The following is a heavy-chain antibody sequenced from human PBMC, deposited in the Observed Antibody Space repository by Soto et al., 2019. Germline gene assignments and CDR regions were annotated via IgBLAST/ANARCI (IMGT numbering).Heavy chain of an antibody. Sequence: QVQLVQSGAEVKKPGASVKVSCKASGYTFTSYYMHWVRQAPGQGLAWMGIINPSGGSTSYAQKFPGRVTMTRDTSTSTVDMELSSLRSEDTAVYYCASLRDDYNSRSPFDYWGQRTLVTVSS. J-gene: IGHJ4*02. D-gene: IGHD4-4*01. CDR2: INPSGGST. CDR1: GYTFTSYY. CDR3: ASLRDDYNSRSPFDY. V-gene: IGHV1-46*03.